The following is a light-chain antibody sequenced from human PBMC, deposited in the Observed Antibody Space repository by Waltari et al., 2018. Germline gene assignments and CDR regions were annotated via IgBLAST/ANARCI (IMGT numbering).Light chain of an antibody. CDR1: QGISNW. CDR2: GPS. V-gene: IGKV1-12*01. CDR3: QQASSFPIT. J-gene: IGKJ3*01. Sequence: DIQMTQSPSSVSASVGDRVNITCRVSQGISNWLAWYPQKPRKAPKLLIYGPSSLQTGVPERFSGSGSGTEFTLTISSLQPEDFATYYCQQASSFPITFGPGTKVEIK.